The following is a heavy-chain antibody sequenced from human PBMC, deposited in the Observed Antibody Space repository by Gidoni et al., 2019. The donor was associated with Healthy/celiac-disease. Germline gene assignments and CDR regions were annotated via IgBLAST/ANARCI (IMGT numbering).Heavy chain of an antibody. V-gene: IGHV4-34*01. D-gene: IGHD6-13*01. CDR3: ARGITAAAERGTFDI. Sequence: QVQLEQWGAGLLKPSETLSLTCAAYGGSFSGYYWSWIRQRPGKGLEWIGEINHSGSTNYNPSLKSRVTISVDTSKNQFSLTLSSVTAADTAVYYCARGITAAAERGTFDICGQGTIVTVSS. CDR2: INHSGST. J-gene: IGHJ3*02. CDR1: GGSFSGYY.